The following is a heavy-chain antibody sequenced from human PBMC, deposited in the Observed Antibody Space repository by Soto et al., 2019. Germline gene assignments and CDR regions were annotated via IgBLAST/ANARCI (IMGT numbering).Heavy chain of an antibody. J-gene: IGHJ4*02. Sequence: QVQLVESGGGVVQPGRSLRLSCAASGFSFTTYGIHWVRQAPGEGLEWVAVIWYDGSHKYYGESVKGRFTISRDTSENTVYLKRNTLRAEDTAVYYCAKDRGGGAVVPDYWGQGTLVTVSS. V-gene: IGHV3-33*06. CDR3: AKDRGGGAVVPDY. CDR2: IWYDGSHK. CDR1: GFSFTTYG. D-gene: IGHD2-21*01.